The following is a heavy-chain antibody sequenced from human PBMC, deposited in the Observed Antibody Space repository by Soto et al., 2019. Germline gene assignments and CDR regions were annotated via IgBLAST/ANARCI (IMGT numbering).Heavy chain of an antibody. V-gene: IGHV4-59*01. CDR3: ARESYYGSGSPEPYLFDY. CDR1: GGSISSYY. CDR2: IYYSGST. D-gene: IGHD3-10*01. J-gene: IGHJ4*02. Sequence: SETLSLTCTVSGGSISSYYWSWIRQPPGKGLEWIGYIYYSGSTNYNPSLKSRVTISVDTSKNQFSLKLSSVTAADTAVYYCARESYYGSGSPEPYLFDYWGQGTLVTVSS.